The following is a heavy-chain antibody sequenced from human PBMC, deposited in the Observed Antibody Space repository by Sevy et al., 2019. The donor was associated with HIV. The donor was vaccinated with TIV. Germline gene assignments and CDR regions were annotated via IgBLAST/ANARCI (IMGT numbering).Heavy chain of an antibody. CDR1: GFTFSFYA. J-gene: IGHJ6*02. Sequence: GGSLRLSCAGSGFTFSFYAMHWVRQAPGKGLEWVAVISYNGNNKKYADSVKGRFTISRDNSKNTVYLQMNSLRAEDTAVYYCARGMILEGSWCGMDVWGQGTTVTVSS. CDR2: ISYNGNNK. CDR3: ARGMILEGSWCGMDV. V-gene: IGHV3-30*04. D-gene: IGHD3-3*01.